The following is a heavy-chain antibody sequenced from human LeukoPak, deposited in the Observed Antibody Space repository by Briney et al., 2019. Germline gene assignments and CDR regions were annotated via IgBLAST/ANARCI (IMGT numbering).Heavy chain of an antibody. CDR2: ISAYNGNT. J-gene: IGHJ5*02. CDR3: ARGSEWELLRYWFDP. D-gene: IGHD1-26*01. Sequence: GASVKVSCKASGYTFTSYGISWVRQAPGQGLEWMGWISAYNGNTNYAQKLQGRVTMTTDTSTSTAYMELRSLRSDDTAVYYCARGSEWELLRYWFDPWGQGTLVTVSS. V-gene: IGHV1-18*01. CDR1: GYTFTSYG.